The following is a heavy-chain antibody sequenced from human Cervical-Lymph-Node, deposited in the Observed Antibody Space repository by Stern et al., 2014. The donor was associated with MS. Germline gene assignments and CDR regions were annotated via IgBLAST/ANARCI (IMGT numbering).Heavy chain of an antibody. CDR2: ITNSGST. V-gene: IGHV3-11*01. J-gene: IGHJ4*02. D-gene: IGHD3-22*01. Sequence: QVQLVESGGGLVKPGGSLRLSCAASGFTFSDYYMSWIRQAPGKGLEWVSYITNSGSTYYADSVKGRFSISRDNAKNSLYLQMDSLRAEDTAVYFCADVVFTHFDSSGSYYSDFWGQGTLVTVSS. CDR1: GFTFSDYY. CDR3: ADVVFTHFDSSGSYYSDF.